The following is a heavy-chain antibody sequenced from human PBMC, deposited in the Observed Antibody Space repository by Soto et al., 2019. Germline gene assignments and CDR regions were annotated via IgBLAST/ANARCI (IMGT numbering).Heavy chain of an antibody. CDR1: GGSISSYY. J-gene: IGHJ4*02. D-gene: IGHD5-18*01. Sequence: PSETLSLTCTVSGGSISSYYWSWIRQPPGKGLEWIGYIYYSGSTNYNPSLKSRVTISVDTSKNQFSLKLSSVTAADTAVYYCARCGYSYGCDYWGQGTLVTVSS. CDR2: IYYSGST. CDR3: ARCGYSYGCDY. V-gene: IGHV4-59*01.